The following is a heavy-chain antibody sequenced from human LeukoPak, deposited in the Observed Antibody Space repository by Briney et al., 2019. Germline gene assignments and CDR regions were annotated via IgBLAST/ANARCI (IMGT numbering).Heavy chain of an antibody. CDR1: GGSISSYY. CDR3: ARDPSEGYSSSWYDGGGDY. V-gene: IGHV4-59*01. J-gene: IGHJ4*02. D-gene: IGHD6-13*01. CDR2: IYYSGST. Sequence: SETLSLTCTVSGGSISSYYWSGIRQPPGKGLGWIGYIYYSGSTNYNPSLKSRVTISVDTSKNQFSLKLSSVTAADTAVYYCARDPSEGYSSSWYDGGGDYWGQGTLVTVSS.